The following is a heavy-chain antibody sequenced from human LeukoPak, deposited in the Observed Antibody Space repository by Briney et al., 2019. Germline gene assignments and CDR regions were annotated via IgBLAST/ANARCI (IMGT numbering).Heavy chain of an antibody. V-gene: IGHV4-34*01. CDR3: ARGRGYCSSTSCYARYFDL. CDR1: GGSFSGYY. Sequence: SETLSLTCAVYGGSFSGYYWSWIRQPPGKGLEWIGEINHSGSTNYNPPLKSRVTISVDTSKNQLSLKLSSVTAADTAVYYCARGRGYCSSTSCYARYFDLWGRGTLVTVSS. CDR2: INHSGST. J-gene: IGHJ2*01. D-gene: IGHD2-2*01.